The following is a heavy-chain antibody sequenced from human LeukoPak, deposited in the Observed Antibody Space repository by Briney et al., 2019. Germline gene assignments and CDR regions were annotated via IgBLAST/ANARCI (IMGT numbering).Heavy chain of an antibody. CDR2: ISGSGSTI. D-gene: IGHD6-19*01. J-gene: IGHJ4*02. CDR1: GFTFRSYA. CDR3: AKEQQWLVLDY. V-gene: IGHV3-48*01. Sequence: PGGSPRLSCAASGFTFRSYAMNWVRQAPGKGLEWISYISGSGSTIYYADSVQGRFTISRDNAENSLYLQMNSLRAEDTAVYFCAKEQQWLVLDYWGQGTLVTVSS.